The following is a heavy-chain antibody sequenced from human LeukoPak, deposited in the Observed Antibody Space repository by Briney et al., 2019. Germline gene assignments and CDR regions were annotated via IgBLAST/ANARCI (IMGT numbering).Heavy chain of an antibody. CDR1: GGTFSSYA. CDR3: ARGKGRDGTAMVLRSYYYYYMDV. J-gene: IGHJ6*03. D-gene: IGHD5-18*01. V-gene: IGHV1-69*13. CDR2: IIPIFGTA. Sequence: ASVTVSCKASGGTFSSYATSWVRQAPGQGLEWMGGIIPIFGTANYAQKFQGSVTITADESTSTAYMELSSLRSEDTAVYYCARGKGRDGTAMVLRSYYYYYMDVWGKGTTVTISS.